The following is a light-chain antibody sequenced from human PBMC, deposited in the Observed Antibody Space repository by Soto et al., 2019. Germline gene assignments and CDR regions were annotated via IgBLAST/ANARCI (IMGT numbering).Light chain of an antibody. J-gene: IGLJ1*01. CDR3: AAWDDSLNGYV. CDR1: SSNIGRNP. V-gene: IGLV1-44*01. Sequence: QSVLTQPPSVSGTPGQRVTISCSGSSSNIGRNPVYWYQQLPGTAPKVLIYGDDQRPSGVPDRFSGSKSGTSASLAISGLQSEDEADYYCAAWDDSLNGYVFGTGTKLTVL. CDR2: GDD.